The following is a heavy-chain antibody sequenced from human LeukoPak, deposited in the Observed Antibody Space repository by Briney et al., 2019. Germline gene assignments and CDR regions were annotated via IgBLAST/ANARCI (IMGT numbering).Heavy chain of an antibody. V-gene: IGHV1-46*01. Sequence: VASVKVSCKASGYTFTAYYMHWVRQAPGQGLEWMGIINPSGGSTSYAQKFQGRVTMTRDMSTSTVYMELSSLRSEDTAVYYCARATVTTIRSMYYMDVWGKGTTVTVSS. CDR3: ARATVTTIRSMYYMDV. CDR2: INPSGGST. CDR1: GYTFTAYY. D-gene: IGHD4-17*01. J-gene: IGHJ6*03.